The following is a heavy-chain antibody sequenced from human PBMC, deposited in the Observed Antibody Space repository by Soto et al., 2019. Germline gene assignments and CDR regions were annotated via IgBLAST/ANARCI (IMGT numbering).Heavy chain of an antibody. J-gene: IGHJ5*02. CDR2: ISYDGSNK. CDR1: GFTFSSYA. Sequence: GGSLRLSCAASGFTFSSYAMHWVRQAPGKGLEWVAVISYDGSNKYYADSVKGRFTISRDNSKNTLYLQMNSLRAEDTAVYYCARGPRSSSWYNWFDPWGQGTLVTVSS. CDR3: ARGPRSSSWYNWFDP. D-gene: IGHD6-13*01. V-gene: IGHV3-30-3*01.